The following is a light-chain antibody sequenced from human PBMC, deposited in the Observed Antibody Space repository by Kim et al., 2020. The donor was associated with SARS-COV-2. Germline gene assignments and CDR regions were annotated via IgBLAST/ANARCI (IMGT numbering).Light chain of an antibody. Sequence: EIVMTQSPATLSVSPGERATLSCRASQSVSSNLAWYQQKPGQTPRLLIYRASTRATGIPATFSGSGSGAEFTLTISSLQSEDFAVYYCQQYNNWPLTFGGGTKVDIK. J-gene: IGKJ4*01. CDR3: QQYNNWPLT. V-gene: IGKV3-15*01. CDR1: QSVSSN. CDR2: RAS.